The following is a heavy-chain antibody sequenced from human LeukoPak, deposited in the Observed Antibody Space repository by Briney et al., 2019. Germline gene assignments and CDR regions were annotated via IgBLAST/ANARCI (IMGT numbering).Heavy chain of an antibody. Sequence: GGSLRLSFAASGFTFRSYGIHWVRQAPGKGLEWVAFIRYDGSNKYYADSVKGRFTISRDNSKNTLYLQMNSLRAEDTAVYYCAKGTVRGLGPFDYWGQGTLVTVSS. D-gene: IGHD3-10*01. CDR1: GFTFRSYG. J-gene: IGHJ4*02. CDR2: IRYDGSNK. V-gene: IGHV3-30*02. CDR3: AKGTVRGLGPFDY.